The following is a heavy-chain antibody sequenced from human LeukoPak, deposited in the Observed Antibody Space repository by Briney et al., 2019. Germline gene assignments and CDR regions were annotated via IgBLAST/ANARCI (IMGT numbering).Heavy chain of an antibody. CDR1: GYTFTSYG. V-gene: IGHV1-18*01. J-gene: IGHJ4*02. CDR3: ARAPPPASPVDY. CDR2: ISAYNGNT. Sequence: EASVKVSCKASGYTFTSYGNSWVRQAPGQGLEWMGWISAYNGNTNYAQKLQGRVTMTTDTSTSTAYMELRSLRSDDTAVYYCARAPPPASPVDYWGQGTLVTVSS.